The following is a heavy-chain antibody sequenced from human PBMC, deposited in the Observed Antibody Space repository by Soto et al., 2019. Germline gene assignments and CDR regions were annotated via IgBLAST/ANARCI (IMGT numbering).Heavy chain of an antibody. J-gene: IGHJ6*02. CDR1: GYTFTNSG. D-gene: IGHD3-22*01. V-gene: IGHV1-18*01. CDR2: IGAYNGHT. CDR3: AREDYYDSSGYLPVLYYFGMDV. Sequence: QVPLVQSGAEVKKPGASVKVSCKASGYTFTNSGISWVRQAPGQGLEWMGWIGAYNGHTKYAQKLQGRVTMTTDTSTSTAYMELRSLKSDDTAVYYCAREDYYDSSGYLPVLYYFGMDVWGQGTTVTVSS.